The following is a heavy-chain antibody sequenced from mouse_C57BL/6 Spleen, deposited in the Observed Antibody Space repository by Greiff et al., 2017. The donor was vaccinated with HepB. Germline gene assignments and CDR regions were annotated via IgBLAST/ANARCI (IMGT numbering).Heavy chain of an antibody. CDR2: IDPENGDT. J-gene: IGHJ4*01. D-gene: IGHD3-2*02. Sequence: EVHLVESGAELVRPGASVKLSCTASGFNIKDDYMHWVKQRPEQGLEWIGWIDPENGDTEYASKFQGKATITADTSSNTAYLQLSSLTSEDTAVYYCTTSGPHYYAMDYWGQGTSVTVSS. V-gene: IGHV14-4*01. CDR3: TTSGPHYYAMDY. CDR1: GFNIKDDY.